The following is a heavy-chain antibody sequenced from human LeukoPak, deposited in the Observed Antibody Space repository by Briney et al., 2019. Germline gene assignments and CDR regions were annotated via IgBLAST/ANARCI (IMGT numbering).Heavy chain of an antibody. V-gene: IGHV6-1*01. CDR3: ARGRSNGWFY. CDR2: TYYRSKWYN. Sequence: SQTLSLTCAISGDSVSSKSATWNWIRQSPSRGLEWLGRTYYRSKWYNEYAVSVKSRITINPDTAKNQFALHLSSVTPEDTAVYYCARGRSNGWFYWGQGTLVTVSS. CDR1: GDSVSSKSAT. J-gene: IGHJ4*02. D-gene: IGHD2-8*01.